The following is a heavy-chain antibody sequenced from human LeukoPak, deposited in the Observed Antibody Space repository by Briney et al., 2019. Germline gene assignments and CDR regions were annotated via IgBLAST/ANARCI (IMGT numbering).Heavy chain of an antibody. CDR1: GFTFSSYA. Sequence: PGGSLRLSCAASGFTFSSYAMHWVRQAPGKGLEWVAVISYDGSNKYYADSVKGRFTISRDNSKNTLYLQMNSLRAEDTAVYYCARSTSLIGYYYYYYYGMDVWGQGTTVTVSS. V-gene: IGHV3-30*04. D-gene: IGHD3-9*01. CDR3: ARSTSLIGYYYYYYYGMDV. CDR2: ISYDGSNK. J-gene: IGHJ6*02.